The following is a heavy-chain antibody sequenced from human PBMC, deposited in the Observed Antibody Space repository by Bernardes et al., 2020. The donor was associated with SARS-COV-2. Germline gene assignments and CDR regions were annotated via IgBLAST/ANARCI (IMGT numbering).Heavy chain of an antibody. Sequence: SGPTLVKPTQTLTLTCTFSGFSLSTSGVGVGWIRQPPGKALEWLALIYWNDDKRYSPSLKSRLTITKDTSKNQVVLTMTNMDPVDTATYYCAHARHRITIFGVVITAPGYFDDWGQGTLVTVSS. CDR2: IYWNDDK. D-gene: IGHD3-3*01. V-gene: IGHV2-5*01. J-gene: IGHJ4*02. CDR3: AHARHRITIFGVVITAPGYFDD. CDR1: GFSLSTSGVG.